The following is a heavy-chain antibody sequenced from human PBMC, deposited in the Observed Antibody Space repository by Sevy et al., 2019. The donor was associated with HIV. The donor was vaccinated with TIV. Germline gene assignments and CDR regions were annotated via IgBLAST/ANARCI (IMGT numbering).Heavy chain of an antibody. V-gene: IGHV3-64*01. CDR2: ISSNGGST. CDR1: GFTFSSSA. J-gene: IGHJ3*02. CDR3: ARVYSWSYYDAFDI. Sequence: WGSLRLSCAASGFTFSSSAMHWVRQAPGNGLEYVSAISSNGGSTYYANSVKGRFTISRDNSKNTLYLQMGSLEAEDMAVYYCARVYSWSYYDAFDIWGQGTMVTVSS. D-gene: IGHD1-26*01.